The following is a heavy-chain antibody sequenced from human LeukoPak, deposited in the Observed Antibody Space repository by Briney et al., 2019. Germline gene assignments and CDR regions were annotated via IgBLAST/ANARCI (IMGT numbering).Heavy chain of an antibody. CDR2: INPNSGDT. CDR3: ARDLLAVAGTPYYYYYYGMDV. D-gene: IGHD6-19*01. Sequence: ASVKVSCKASGYTFTGYHMHWVRQAPGQGLEWMGRINPNSGDTNYAQKFQGRVTMTRDTSISTAYMELSRLRSDDTAVYYCARDLLAVAGTPYYYYYYGMDVWGQGTTVTVSS. J-gene: IGHJ6*02. V-gene: IGHV1-2*06. CDR1: GYTFTGYH.